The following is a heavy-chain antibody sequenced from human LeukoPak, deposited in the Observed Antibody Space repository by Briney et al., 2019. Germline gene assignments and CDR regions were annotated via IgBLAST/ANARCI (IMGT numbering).Heavy chain of an antibody. CDR2: ISYNGSNK. CDR3: AKVAANDY. CDR1: GFTFSSYG. J-gene: IGHJ4*02. Sequence: PGRSLRLSCAASGFTFSSYGMHWVRQAPGKGLEWVAVISYNGSNKYYADSVKGRFTISRDNSKNTLYLQMNSLRAEDTAVYYCAKVAANDYWGQGTLVTVSS. D-gene: IGHD2-15*01. V-gene: IGHV3-30*18.